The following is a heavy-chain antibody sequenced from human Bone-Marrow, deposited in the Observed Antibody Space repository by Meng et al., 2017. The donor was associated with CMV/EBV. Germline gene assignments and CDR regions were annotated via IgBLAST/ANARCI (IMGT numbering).Heavy chain of an antibody. Sequence: ASVKVSCKTSGYTFIDYGISWVRQAPGQGLEWMGWISIYNGVTKYAQRVQGRVTMTTDTSTSTAYMELRSLRSDDTAVYYCARDRGYDYYYGMDVWGQGTTVTVSS. CDR1: GYTFIDYG. D-gene: IGHD3-10*01. CDR2: ISIYNGVT. V-gene: IGHV1-18*01. CDR3: ARDRGYDYYYGMDV. J-gene: IGHJ6*02.